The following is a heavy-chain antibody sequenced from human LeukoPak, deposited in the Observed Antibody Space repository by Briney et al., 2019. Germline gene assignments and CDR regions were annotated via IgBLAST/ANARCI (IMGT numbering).Heavy chain of an antibody. CDR3: ARDLKQLGAFDI. D-gene: IGHD6-13*01. Sequence: ASVKVSCKASGGTFSSYAISWVRQAPGQGLEWMGGIIPIFGTANYAQKFQGRVTITADESTSTAYMELSSLRSEDTAVCYCARDLKQLGAFDIWGQGTMVTVSS. V-gene: IGHV1-69*13. CDR1: GGTFSSYA. J-gene: IGHJ3*02. CDR2: IIPIFGTA.